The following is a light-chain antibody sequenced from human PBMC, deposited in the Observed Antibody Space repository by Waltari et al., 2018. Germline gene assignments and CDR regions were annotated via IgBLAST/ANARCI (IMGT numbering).Light chain of an antibody. J-gene: IGKJ1*01. CDR3: QHYLRLPVT. Sequence: SCRASQRVSRALALYQQKPGQAPRLLIYGASTRATGIPDRFSGSGSGTDFSLTISRLEPDDFAVYYCQHYLRLPVTFGQGTTVEI. CDR2: GAS. V-gene: IGKV3-20*01. CDR1: QRVSRA.